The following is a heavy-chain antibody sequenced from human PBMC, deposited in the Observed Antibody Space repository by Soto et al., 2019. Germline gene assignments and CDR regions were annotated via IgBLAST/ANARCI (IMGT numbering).Heavy chain of an antibody. CDR2: ISYDGSNK. V-gene: IGHV3-30*18. J-gene: IGHJ4*02. CDR3: AKDPLLGEMASQGYFDY. D-gene: IGHD3-16*01. CDR1: GFTFSSYG. Sequence: QVQLVESGGGVVQPGRSLRLSCAASGFTFSSYGMHWVRQAPGKGLEWVAVISYDGSNKYYADSVKGGFTISRDNSKNTLYLQMNSLRAEDTAVYYCAKDPLLGEMASQGYFDYWGQGTLVTVSS.